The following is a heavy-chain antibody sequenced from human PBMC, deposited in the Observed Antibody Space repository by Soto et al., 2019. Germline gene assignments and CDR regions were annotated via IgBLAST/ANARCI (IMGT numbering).Heavy chain of an antibody. CDR1: GYTFTSYG. V-gene: IGHV1-18*01. CDR3: ARESGFGYYDFWSGYYLGMDV. Sequence: ASVKVSCKASGYTFTSYGISWVRQAPGQGLEWMGWISAYNGNTNYAQKLQGRVTMTTDTSTSTAYMELRSLRSDDTAVYYCARESGFGYYDFWSGYYLGMDVWGQRTTVTVSS. CDR2: ISAYNGNT. J-gene: IGHJ6*02. D-gene: IGHD3-3*01.